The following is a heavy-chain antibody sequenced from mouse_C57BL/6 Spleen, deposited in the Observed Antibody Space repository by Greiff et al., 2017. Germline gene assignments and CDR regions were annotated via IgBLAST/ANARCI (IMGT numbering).Heavy chain of an antibody. CDR3: ARDGYYEGWYFDV. Sequence: VQLQESGAELARPGASVKMSCKASGYTFTSYTMHWVKQRPGQGLEWIGYINPSSGYTKYNQKVKDKATLTADKSSSTAYMQLSSLTSEDSAVYYCARDGYYEGWYFDVWGTGTTVTVSS. D-gene: IGHD2-3*01. CDR2: INPSSGYT. J-gene: IGHJ1*03. V-gene: IGHV1-4*01. CDR1: GYTFTSYT.